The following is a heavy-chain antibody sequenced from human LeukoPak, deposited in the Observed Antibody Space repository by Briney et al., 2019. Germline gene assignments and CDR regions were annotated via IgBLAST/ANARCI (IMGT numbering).Heavy chain of an antibody. CDR2: ISGSGGST. CDR1: GFTFSSYA. Sequence: GGSLRLSCAASGFTFSSYAMSWVRQAPGKGLEWVSAISGSGGSTYYADSVKGRFTISRDNSKNTLYLQMNSLRAEDTAVYYCTTDLGCSGGSCYSFWGQGTLVTVSS. J-gene: IGHJ4*02. V-gene: IGHV3-23*01. D-gene: IGHD2-15*01. CDR3: TTDLGCSGGSCYSF.